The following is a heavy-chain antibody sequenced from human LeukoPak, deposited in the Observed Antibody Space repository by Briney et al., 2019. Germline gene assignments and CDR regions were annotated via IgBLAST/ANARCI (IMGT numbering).Heavy chain of an antibody. V-gene: IGHV3-21*01. CDR2: ISSSSSYI. D-gene: IGHD2-2*02. Sequence: GGFLRLSCAASGFTLSSYSMNWVRQAPGKGLEWVSSISSSSSYIYYADSVKGRFTISRDNAKNSLYLQMNSLRAEDTAVYYCARGLGYCSSTSCFTDYWGQGTLVTVSS. J-gene: IGHJ4*02. CDR1: GFTLSSYS. CDR3: ARGLGYCSSTSCFTDY.